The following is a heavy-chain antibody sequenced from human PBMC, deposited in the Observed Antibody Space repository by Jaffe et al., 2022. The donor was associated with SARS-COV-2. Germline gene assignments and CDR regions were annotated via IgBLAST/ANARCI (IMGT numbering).Heavy chain of an antibody. CDR2: ISYDGSNK. CDR1: GFTFSSYA. Sequence: QVQLVESGGGVVQPGRSLRLSCAASGFTFSSYAMHWVRQAPGKGLEWVAVISYDGSNKYYADSVKGRFTISRDNSKNTLYLQMNSLRAEDTAVYYCARDLAVAGYTLYYYYGMDVWGQGTTVTVSS. D-gene: IGHD6-19*01. V-gene: IGHV3-30-3*01. J-gene: IGHJ6*02. CDR3: ARDLAVAGYTLYYYYGMDV.